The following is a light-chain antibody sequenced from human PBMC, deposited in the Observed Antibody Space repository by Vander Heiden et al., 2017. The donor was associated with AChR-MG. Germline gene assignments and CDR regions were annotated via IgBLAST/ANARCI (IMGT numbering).Light chain of an antibody. Sequence: ILLTQSPATLSVSPGERVTLSCRVSQNVRRNLAWYQHKPGQAPRLLIFDASSRATGIPARFSATGSGTEFTLTIRRLQSEDFAVYYCQLYNNWPPRTFGQGTKLEVK. CDR2: DAS. V-gene: IGKV3D-15*01. CDR1: QNVRRN. J-gene: IGKJ2*01. CDR3: QLYNNWPPRT.